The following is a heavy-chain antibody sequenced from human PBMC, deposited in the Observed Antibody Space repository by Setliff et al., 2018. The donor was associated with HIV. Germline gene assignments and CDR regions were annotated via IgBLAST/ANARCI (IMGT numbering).Heavy chain of an antibody. V-gene: IGHV1-46*01. Sequence: ASVKVSCKASGYTFTSCYMHWVRQAPGQGLEWMGIINPSGGSTSYAQKFQGRVTMTRDTSTSTVYMELSSLRSEDTAVYYCARAAAGNTGPFDLWGQGSPVTVSS. CDR3: ARAAAGNTGPFDL. CDR2: INPSGGST. D-gene: IGHD4-17*01. CDR1: GYTFTSCY. J-gene: IGHJ4*02.